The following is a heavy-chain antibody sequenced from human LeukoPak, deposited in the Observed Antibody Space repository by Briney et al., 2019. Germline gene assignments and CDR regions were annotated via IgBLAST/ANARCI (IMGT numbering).Heavy chain of an antibody. Sequence: GGSLRLSCAASGFTLSSYAMSWVRQAPGKGLVWVSRINSDGSGTSYADSVKGRFTIPRDNAKNSLYLQMDSLGPDDTAVYYCARDPYSGNYGNDYYYYMDVWGKGTTVTISS. CDR3: ARDPYSGNYGNDYYYYMDV. CDR1: GFTLSSYA. CDR2: INSDGSGT. D-gene: IGHD1-26*01. V-gene: IGHV3-74*01. J-gene: IGHJ6*03.